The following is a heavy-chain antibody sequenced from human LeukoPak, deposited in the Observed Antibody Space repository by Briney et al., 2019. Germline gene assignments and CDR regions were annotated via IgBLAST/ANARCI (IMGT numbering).Heavy chain of an antibody. Sequence: ASVKVSCKASGYTFTNYAMHWVRQAPGQRLEWMGWINPNSGGTNYAQKFQGRVTMTRDTSISTAYMELSRLRSDDTAVYYCARDPNSSSSGSYYYYYYMDVWGKGTTVTVSS. CDR3: ARDPNSSSSGSYYYYYYMDV. V-gene: IGHV1-2*02. D-gene: IGHD6-6*01. J-gene: IGHJ6*03. CDR1: GYTFTNYA. CDR2: INPNSGGT.